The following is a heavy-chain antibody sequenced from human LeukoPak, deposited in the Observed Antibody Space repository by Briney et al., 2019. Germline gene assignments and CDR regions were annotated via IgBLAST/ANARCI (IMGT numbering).Heavy chain of an antibody. D-gene: IGHD2-15*01. V-gene: IGHV1-69*13. CDR1: GGTFSSYA. CDR3: ARADCSGGSCCFDY. J-gene: IGHJ4*02. Sequence: ASVKVSCKASGGTFSSYAISWVRQAPRQGLEWMGGIIPIFGTANYAQKFQGRVTITADESTSTAYMELSSLRSEDTAVYYCARADCSGGSCCFDYWGQGTLVTVSS. CDR2: IIPIFGTA.